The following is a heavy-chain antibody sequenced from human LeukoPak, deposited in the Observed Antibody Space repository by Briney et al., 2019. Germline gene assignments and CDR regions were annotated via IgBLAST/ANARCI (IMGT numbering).Heavy chain of an antibody. J-gene: IGHJ4*02. CDR2: INHSGGT. D-gene: IGHD2-21*01. V-gene: IGHV4-34*01. CDR1: RGSFSNYY. Sequence: PSETLSLTCAVYRGSFSNYYWSWIRQPPGKGLEWIGEINHSGGTNYNPSLKSRVTISEDTSKKQFSLKLGSVTAADTAVCYCARLIGASAFDYWGQGTLVTVSS. CDR3: ARLIGASAFDY.